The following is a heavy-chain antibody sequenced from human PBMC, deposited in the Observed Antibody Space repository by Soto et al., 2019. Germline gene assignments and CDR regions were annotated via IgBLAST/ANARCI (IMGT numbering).Heavy chain of an antibody. CDR3: AGGEAAAGKKFYP. CDR1: GYSFTSYW. J-gene: IGHJ5*02. CDR2: IYPGDSDT. Sequence: EVQLVQSGAEVKKPGESLKISCKGSGYSFTSYWIGWVRQMPGKGLEWMGIIYPGDSDTRYSPSFQGQVTISADKSSRAPYLQWGSLQASDTAMYYCAGGEAAAGKKFYPWGQGTLVTVAS. V-gene: IGHV5-51*01. D-gene: IGHD6-13*01.